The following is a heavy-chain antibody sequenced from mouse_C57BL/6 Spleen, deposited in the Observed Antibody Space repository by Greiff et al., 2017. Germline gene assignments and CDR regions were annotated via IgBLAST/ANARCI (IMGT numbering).Heavy chain of an antibody. CDR3: ARTSYYALDY. V-gene: IGHV1-52*01. Sequence: QVQLQQPGAELVRPGSSVKLSCKASGYTFTSYWMHWVKQRPIQGLEWIGNIDPSDSETNYNQKFKDKATLTVDKSSSTAYMQLSSLTSEDSAVYYCARTSYYALDYWGQGTSVTVS. J-gene: IGHJ4*01. CDR1: GYTFTSYW. CDR2: IDPSDSET.